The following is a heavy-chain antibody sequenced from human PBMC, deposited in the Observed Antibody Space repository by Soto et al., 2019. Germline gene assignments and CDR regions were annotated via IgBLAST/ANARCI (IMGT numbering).Heavy chain of an antibody. V-gene: IGHV3-48*02. J-gene: IGHJ3*02. D-gene: IGHD3-22*01. CDR3: ARDHLGHYYDSSAQNAFDI. CDR1: GFTFSSYS. Sequence: PGGSLRLSCAASGFTFSSYSMNWVRQAPGKGLEWVSYISSSSSTIYYADSVKGRFTISRDNAKNSLYLQMNSLRDEDTAVYYCARDHLGHYYDSSAQNAFDIWGQGTMVTVSS. CDR2: ISSSSSTI.